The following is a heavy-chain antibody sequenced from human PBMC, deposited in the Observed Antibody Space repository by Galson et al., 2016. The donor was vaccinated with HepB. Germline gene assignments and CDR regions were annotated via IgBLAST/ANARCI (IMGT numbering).Heavy chain of an antibody. Sequence: SVKVSCKASGYTFTSYYMHWVRPAPGQGLEWMGMINPSGGRTSYAQKFQGRVTMTRDTSTSTVYMELSSLRSVDTATYYCARRIGTYYYDRSAYYYDYWGQGTLVTVSS. CDR1: GYTFTSYY. D-gene: IGHD3-22*01. CDR3: ARRIGTYYYDRSAYYYDY. V-gene: IGHV1-46*01. J-gene: IGHJ4*02. CDR2: INPSGGRT.